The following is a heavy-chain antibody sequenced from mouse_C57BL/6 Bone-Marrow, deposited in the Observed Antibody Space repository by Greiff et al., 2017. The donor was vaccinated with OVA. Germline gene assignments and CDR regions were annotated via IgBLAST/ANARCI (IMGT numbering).Heavy chain of an antibody. J-gene: IGHJ1*03. Sequence: EVKVEESGGGLVKPGGSLKLSCAASGFTFSSYAMSWVRQPPEKRLEWVATISDGGSYTYSPDNVKGRFTISRDNAKNNLYLQISHLKAEDTAMYYSSRDVTTVVAHWYFDVWGTGTTVTVSS. CDR2: ISDGGSYT. CDR1: GFTFSSYA. CDR3: SRDVTTVVAHWYFDV. D-gene: IGHD1-1*01. V-gene: IGHV5-4*01.